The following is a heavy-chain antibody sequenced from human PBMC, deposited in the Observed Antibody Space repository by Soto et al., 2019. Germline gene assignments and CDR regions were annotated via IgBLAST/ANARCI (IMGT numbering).Heavy chain of an antibody. V-gene: IGHV3-64D*06. CDR2: ISSDGNNT. J-gene: IGHJ4*01. CDR1: GITFRNYA. CDR3: VKGTQLLQYYFEF. D-gene: IGHD2-15*01. Sequence: GGSLSLSCSVSGITFRNYAMHWVCQAPGRGIEYVSGISSDGNNTCHSDPLMDRFTTSRDNCDDTLYLQMSSPRVAAAANYYCVKGTQLLQYYFEFWGPGTLVTVSS.